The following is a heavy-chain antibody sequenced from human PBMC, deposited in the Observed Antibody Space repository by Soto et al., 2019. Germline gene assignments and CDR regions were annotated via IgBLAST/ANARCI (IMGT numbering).Heavy chain of an antibody. CDR3: ARGSDGRRAA. J-gene: IGHJ5*02. CDR2: IIPILGIA. V-gene: IGHV1-69*02. CDR1: GGTFSSYT. Sequence: QVQLVQSGAEVKKPGSSVEVSCKASGGTFSSYTISWVRQAPGQGLEWMGRIIPILGIANYAQKFQGRVTITADKSTSTAYMELSSLRSEDTAVYYCARGSDGRRAAWGQGTLVTVSS.